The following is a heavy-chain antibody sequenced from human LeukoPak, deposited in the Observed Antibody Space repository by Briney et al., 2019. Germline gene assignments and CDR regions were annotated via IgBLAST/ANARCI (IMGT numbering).Heavy chain of an antibody. Sequence: GESLKISCKGSGYSFTSYWIGWVRQMPGKGLEWMGIFYPGDSDTRYSPSFQGQVTISADKSISTAYLQWSSLKASDTAMYYCARQNEYHYYDSSGYGYWGQGTLVTVSS. V-gene: IGHV5-51*01. D-gene: IGHD3-22*01. CDR3: ARQNEYHYYDSSGYGY. CDR2: FYPGDSDT. J-gene: IGHJ4*02. CDR1: GYSFTSYW.